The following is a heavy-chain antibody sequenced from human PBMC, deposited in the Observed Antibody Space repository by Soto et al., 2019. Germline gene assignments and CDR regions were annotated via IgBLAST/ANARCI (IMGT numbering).Heavy chain of an antibody. D-gene: IGHD4-17*01. CDR1: GGSIISNYW. V-gene: IGHV4-38-2*01. J-gene: IGHJ4*02. CDR3: ARTTAVPNTLRSRYFFDY. CDR2: IYHSGTT. Sequence: PSETLSLTCAVSGGSIISNYWWAWIRQSPGEGLVWIGSIYHSGTTYYNPSLESRVIISVDTSESRFALRLSSVTTADTALYYCARTTAVPNTLRSRYFFDYWGQGTLVTVSS.